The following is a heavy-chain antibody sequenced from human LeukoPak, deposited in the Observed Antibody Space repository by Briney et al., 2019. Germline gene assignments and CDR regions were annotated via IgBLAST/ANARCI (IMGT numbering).Heavy chain of an antibody. CDR3: ARGGYCSGGSCYMYRHWFDP. Sequence: GESLQISSKGSACGFTSYCIGWGRPIPRKGRGWMGIRDPGDSDSRYSPSFQGQVTISADKSISTAYRQWRSLKASDTAMYYCARGGYCSGGSCYMYRHWFDPWGQGTLVTVSS. CDR2: RDPGDSDS. CDR1: ACGFTSYC. V-gene: IGHV5-51*01. J-gene: IGHJ5*02. D-gene: IGHD2-15*01.